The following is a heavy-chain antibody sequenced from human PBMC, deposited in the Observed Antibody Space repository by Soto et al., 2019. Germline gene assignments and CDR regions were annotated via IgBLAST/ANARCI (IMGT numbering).Heavy chain of an antibody. Sequence: RESLKISCKGSGYNFAGYWIAWVRQMPGKGLELMGIIYPSDSDTRYRPSFQGQVTISADKSISSAYLQWSSLRASDTAMYYCARGGVPTRPFDYSGQGSPVIVYSGM. D-gene: IGHD5-12*01. CDR1: GYNFAGYW. V-gene: IGHV5-51*01. CDR3: ARGGVPTRPFDYSGQGSPVIVYSGM. J-gene: IGHJ6*01. CDR2: IYPSDSDT.